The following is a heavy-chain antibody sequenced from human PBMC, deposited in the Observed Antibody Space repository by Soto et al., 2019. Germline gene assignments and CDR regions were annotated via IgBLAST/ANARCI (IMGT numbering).Heavy chain of an antibody. V-gene: IGHV1-69*01. CDR1: GGTFSSYA. CDR3: ARDPHYYGSGEYGMDV. CDR2: IIPLFGTA. D-gene: IGHD3-10*01. J-gene: IGHJ6*02. Sequence: QVQLVQSGAEVKKPGSSVKVSCKASGGTFSSYAITWVRQPPGQGLEWMGGIIPLFGTANYAQKFQGRVTITADESTSTAYMELSSLRSEDTAVYYCARDPHYYGSGEYGMDVWGQGTTVTVSS.